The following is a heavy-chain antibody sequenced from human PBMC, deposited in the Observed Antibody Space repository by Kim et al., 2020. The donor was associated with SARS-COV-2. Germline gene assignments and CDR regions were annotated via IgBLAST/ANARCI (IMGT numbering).Heavy chain of an antibody. D-gene: IGHD5-12*01. CDR3: ARAWLRRFDY. V-gene: IGHV3-66*01. J-gene: IGHJ4*02. CDR2: IYSGGST. CDR1: GFTVSSNY. Sequence: GGSLRLSCAASGFTVSSNYMSWVRQAPGKGLEWVSVIYSGGSTYYADSVKGRFIISRDNSKNTLYLQMNSLRAEDKAVYYCARAWLRRFDYWGQGTLVTVSS.